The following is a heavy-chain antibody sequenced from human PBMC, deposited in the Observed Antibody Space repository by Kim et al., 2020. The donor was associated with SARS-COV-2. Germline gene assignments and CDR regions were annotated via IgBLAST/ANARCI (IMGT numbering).Heavy chain of an antibody. D-gene: IGHD2-8*02. CDR1: GFTFSDYY. CDR3: ARFYCTGGVCFVSSETYYFDY. J-gene: IGHJ4*02. CDR2: ISSSGSTI. V-gene: IGHV3-11*01. Sequence: GGSLRLSCAASGFTFSDYYMSWIRQAPGKGLEWVSYISSSGSTIYYADSVKGRFTISRDNAKNSLYLQMNSLRAEDTAVYYCARFYCTGGVCFVSSETYYFDYWGQGTLVTVSS.